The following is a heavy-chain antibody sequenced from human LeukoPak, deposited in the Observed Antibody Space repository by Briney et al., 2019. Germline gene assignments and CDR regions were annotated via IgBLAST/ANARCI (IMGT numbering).Heavy chain of an antibody. Sequence: GGSLRLSCAASGFTFDDYAMHWVRQAPGKGLEWVGIIRNKANGGTTEKTTSVKGRFTISRDDSKSITYLQMNSLRAEDTAVFYCARDSYYDSSGYRKDAFDMWGQGTMVTVSS. J-gene: IGHJ3*02. CDR1: GFTFDDYA. CDR2: IRNKANGGTT. CDR3: ARDSYYDSSGYRKDAFDM. V-gene: IGHV3-71*01. D-gene: IGHD3-22*01.